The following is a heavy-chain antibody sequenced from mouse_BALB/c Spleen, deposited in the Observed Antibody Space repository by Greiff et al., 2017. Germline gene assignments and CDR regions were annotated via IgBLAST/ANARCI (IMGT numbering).Heavy chain of an antibody. CDR1: GFTFTDYY. V-gene: IGHV7-3*02. Sequence: EVKLVESGGGLVQPGGSLRLSCATSGFTFTDYYMSWVRQPPGKALEWLGFIRNKANGYTTEYSASVKGRFTISRDNSQSILYLQMNTLRAEDSATYYCAREGRYANCDYWGQGTTLTVSS. J-gene: IGHJ2*01. CDR2: IRNKANGYTT. CDR3: AREGRYANCDY. D-gene: IGHD2-14*01.